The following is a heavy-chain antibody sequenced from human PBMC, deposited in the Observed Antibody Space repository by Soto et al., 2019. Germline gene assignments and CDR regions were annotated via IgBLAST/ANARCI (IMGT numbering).Heavy chain of an antibody. J-gene: IGHJ4*02. V-gene: IGHV4-38-2*01. CDR2: ISYSAKT. CDR1: GYSITIGFY. CDR3: TRGAGAPWVRFDS. Sequence: PSETLSLTCGVSGYSITIGFYWGWVRQSPGKGLEWIGTISYSAKTFYNPSLASRLSMAVDSSKNQFSLRLTSVTAADTALYYCTRGAGAPWVRFDSWGRGILVTVSS. D-gene: IGHD3-16*01.